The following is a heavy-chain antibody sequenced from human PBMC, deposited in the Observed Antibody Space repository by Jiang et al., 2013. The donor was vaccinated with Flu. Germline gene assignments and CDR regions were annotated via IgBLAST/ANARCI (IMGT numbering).Heavy chain of an antibody. J-gene: IGHJ4*02. CDR3: ARGDYGGNTLPFFVDY. V-gene: IGHV7-4-1*02. Sequence: SVRVSCRASGYTFSSHAMNWVRQAPGQGLEWMGWINTNTGNPTYAQGFTGRFVFSLDTSVSTAYLQISSLKAEDTAVYYCARGDYGGNTLPFFVDYWGQGTLVTVSS. CDR1: GYTFSSHA. D-gene: IGHD4-23*01. CDR2: INTNTGNP.